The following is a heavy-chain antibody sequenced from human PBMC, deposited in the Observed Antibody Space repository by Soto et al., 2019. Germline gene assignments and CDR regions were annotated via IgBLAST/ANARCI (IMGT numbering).Heavy chain of an antibody. CDR2: ISSSSSYI. J-gene: IGHJ6*02. D-gene: IGHD3-9*01. V-gene: IGHV3-21*01. CDR3: ARVILTGYEYYYYYYGMDV. Sequence: AVSLRLSCAASGFTFSSYSMKWVRQAQGKGLEWVSSISSSSSYIYYADSVKGRFTISRDNAKNSLYLQMNSLRAEDTAVYYCARVILTGYEYYYYYYGMDVWGQGTTVTVSS. CDR1: GFTFSSYS.